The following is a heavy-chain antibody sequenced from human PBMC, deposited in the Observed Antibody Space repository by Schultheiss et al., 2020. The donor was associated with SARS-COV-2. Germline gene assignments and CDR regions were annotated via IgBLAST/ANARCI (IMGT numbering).Heavy chain of an antibody. CDR2: INQSGST. CDR3: ARGFVPYYYYYMDV. CDR1: GGSFSGYY. Sequence: SQTLSLTCAVYGGSFSGYYWSWIRQPPGKGLEWIGEINQSGSTNYNPSLKSRVTISVDTSKNQFSLKLSSVTAADTAVYYCARGFVPYYYYYMDVWGKGTTVTVSS. V-gene: IGHV4-34*01. J-gene: IGHJ6*03. D-gene: IGHD6-6*01.